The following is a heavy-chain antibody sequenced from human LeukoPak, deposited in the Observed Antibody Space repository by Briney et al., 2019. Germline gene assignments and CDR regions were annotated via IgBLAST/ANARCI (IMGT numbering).Heavy chain of an antibody. J-gene: IGHJ6*02. CDR2: ISSSGSTI. CDR3: ARGRFSMVRGVIIDGMDV. CDR1: GFTFSDYY. D-gene: IGHD3-10*01. Sequence: PGGSLRLSCAASGFTFSDYYMSWIRQAPGKGLEWVSYISSSGSTIYYADSVKGRFTISRDNAKNSLYLQMNSLRAEDTAVYYCARGRFSMVRGVIIDGMDVWGQGTTVTVSS. V-gene: IGHV3-11*01.